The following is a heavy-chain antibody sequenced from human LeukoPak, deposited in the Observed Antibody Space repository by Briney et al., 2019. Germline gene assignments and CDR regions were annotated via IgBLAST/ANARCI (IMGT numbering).Heavy chain of an antibody. V-gene: IGHV1-24*01. CDR3: ATLPVLSNYAQNWFDP. J-gene: IGHJ5*02. CDR2: FDPEDGET. Sequence: GASVKVSCKVSGYTLTELSMHWVRQAPGKGLEWMGGFDPEDGETIYAQKFQGRVTMTEDTSTDTAYMELSSLRSEDTAVYYCATLPVLSNYAQNWFDPWGQGTLVTVSS. CDR1: GYTLTELS. D-gene: IGHD4-11*01.